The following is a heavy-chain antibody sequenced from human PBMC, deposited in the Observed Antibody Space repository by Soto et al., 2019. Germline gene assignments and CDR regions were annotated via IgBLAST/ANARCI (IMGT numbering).Heavy chain of an antibody. CDR1: GGSIRSGGYY. D-gene: IGHD5-18*01. V-gene: IGHV4-31*03. J-gene: IGHJ6*02. CDR2: IYYSGNT. Sequence: PSETLSLTCTVSGGSIRSGGYYWSWFRQNPGRGLEWIGNIYYSGNTYYNPSLKSRLTISVDTSKNQFSLNLSSVTAADTAVYYCARDRLMATAGTARPYFGLDVWGQGTLVTVSS. CDR3: ARDRLMATAGTARPYFGLDV.